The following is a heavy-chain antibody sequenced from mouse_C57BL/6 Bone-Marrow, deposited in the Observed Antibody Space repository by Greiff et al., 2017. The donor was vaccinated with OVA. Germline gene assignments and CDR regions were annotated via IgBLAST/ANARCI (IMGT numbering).Heavy chain of an antibody. CDR2: INPNNGGT. D-gene: IGHD2-4*01. CDR1: GYTFTDYY. J-gene: IGHJ3*01. Sequence: EVKLQESGPELVKPGASVKISCKASGYTFTDYYMNWVKQSHGKSLEWIGDINPNNGGTSYNQKFKGKATLTVDKSSSTAYMELRSLTSEDSAVYYCAREDDYGEGWFAYWGQGTLVTVSA. V-gene: IGHV1-26*01. CDR3: AREDDYGEGWFAY.